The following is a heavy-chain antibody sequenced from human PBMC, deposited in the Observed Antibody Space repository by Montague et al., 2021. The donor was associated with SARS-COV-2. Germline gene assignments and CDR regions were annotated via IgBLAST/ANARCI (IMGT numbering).Heavy chain of an antibody. J-gene: IGHJ4*02. CDR2: INQSGRT. Sequence: SETLSLTCAVYGGSFSGYYWSWIRQPPAKGLVWIGEINQSGRTNNNPSLKSRVIISVETSKNQFSLKLSSVTAAATAVYYCAGRGSSVWGVTVRAELDYWGQGILVIVSS. CDR3: AGRGSSVWGVTVRAELDY. CDR1: GGSFSGYY. V-gene: IGHV4-34*01. D-gene: IGHD3-16*01.